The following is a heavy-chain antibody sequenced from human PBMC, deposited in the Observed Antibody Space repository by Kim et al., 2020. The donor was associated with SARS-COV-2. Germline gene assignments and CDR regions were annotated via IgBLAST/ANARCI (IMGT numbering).Heavy chain of an antibody. V-gene: IGHV3-48*03. D-gene: IGHD6-19*01. CDR2: INRGGSTI. CDR1: GFTFSSYE. Sequence: GGSLRLSCAASGFTFSSYEMNWVRQAPGKGLAWLSYINRGGSTIYYADSVKGRFTISRDNAKNSLYLQMNSLRAEDTAVYYCARGVAGTRAYYFDYWGQGILVTVSS. CDR3: ARGVAGTRAYYFDY. J-gene: IGHJ4*02.